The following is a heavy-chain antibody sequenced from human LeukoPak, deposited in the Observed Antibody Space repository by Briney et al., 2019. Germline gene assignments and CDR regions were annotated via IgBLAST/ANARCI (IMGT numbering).Heavy chain of an antibody. Sequence: PGGSLRLSCAASGFTFSSYEMNWVRQAPGKGLEWVSYISSSGSTIYYADSVKGRFTISRGNAKNSLYPQMNSLRAEDTAVYYCARVTEGITMVRGVIGAFDIWGQGTMVTVSS. CDR3: ARVTEGITMVRGVIGAFDI. D-gene: IGHD3-10*01. J-gene: IGHJ3*02. CDR1: GFTFSSYE. V-gene: IGHV3-48*03. CDR2: ISSSGSTI.